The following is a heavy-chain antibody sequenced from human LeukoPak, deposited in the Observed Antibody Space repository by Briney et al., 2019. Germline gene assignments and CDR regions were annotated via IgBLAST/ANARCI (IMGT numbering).Heavy chain of an antibody. CDR2: IKQAGSEK. CDR3: ARDNRYGDYNAFDI. V-gene: IGHV3-7*03. Sequence: PGGSLRLSCAASRFTVSSNYMSWVRQAPGKGLEWVANIKQAGSEKYYVDSVKGRFTISGDNAKNSLYLQMNSLRAEDTAVYYCARDNRYGDYNAFDIWGQGTMVTVSS. J-gene: IGHJ3*02. CDR1: RFTVSSNY. D-gene: IGHD4-17*01.